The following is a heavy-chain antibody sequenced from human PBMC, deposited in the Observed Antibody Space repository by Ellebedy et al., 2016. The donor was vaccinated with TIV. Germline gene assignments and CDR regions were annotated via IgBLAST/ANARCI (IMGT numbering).Heavy chain of an antibody. J-gene: IGHJ6*02. CDR2: IYYSGST. CDR1: GGSIRSSSYY. Sequence: MPSETLSLTCTVSGGSIRSSSYYWGWIRQPPGKGLEWIGYIYYSGSTYYNPSLKSRVTISVDTSQNQFSLKLSSVTAADTAVYYCARVGTMVRGVIALGMDVWGQGTTVTVSS. D-gene: IGHD3-10*01. V-gene: IGHV4-31*03. CDR3: ARVGTMVRGVIALGMDV.